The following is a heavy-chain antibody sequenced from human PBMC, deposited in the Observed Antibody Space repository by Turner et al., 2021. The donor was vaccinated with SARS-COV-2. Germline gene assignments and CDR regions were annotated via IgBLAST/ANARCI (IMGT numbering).Heavy chain of an antibody. CDR3: VTKKFGTTYFQS. V-gene: IGHV3-48*03. D-gene: IGHD1-1*01. CDR1: GLTFSNYD. CDR2: ISPTGTTI. J-gene: IGHJ4*02. Sequence: EVHLVESGGGLVQPGGSLRLSCAAPGLTFSNYDMNWVRQAPGKGLEWVSYISPTGTTIYYADSVKGRFTISRDNAKNSLYLQMDSLRADDTALYYCVTKKFGTTYFQSWGQGTLVTVSS.